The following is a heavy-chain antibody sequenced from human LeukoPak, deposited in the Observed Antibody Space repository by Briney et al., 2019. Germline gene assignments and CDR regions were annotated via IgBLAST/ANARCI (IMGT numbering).Heavy chain of an antibody. J-gene: IGHJ4*02. CDR2: IYYSGST. Sequence: SETLSLTCTVSGGSISSYYWSWIRQPPGKGLEWIGYIYYSGSTNYNPSLKSRVTISVDTSKNRFSLKLSSVTTADTAVYYCARAKGRYSYGNFDYWGQGTLVTVSS. D-gene: IGHD5-18*01. CDR1: GGSISSYY. V-gene: IGHV4-59*01. CDR3: ARAKGRYSYGNFDY.